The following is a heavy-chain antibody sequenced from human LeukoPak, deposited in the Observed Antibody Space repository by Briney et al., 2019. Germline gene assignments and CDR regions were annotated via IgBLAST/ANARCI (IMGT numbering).Heavy chain of an antibody. J-gene: IGHJ4*02. CDR3: ARDLSRLSV. CDR1: GFTFSQYY. V-gene: IGHV3-11*05. CDR2: ISSSSSYT. Sequence: PGGSLRLSCAAFGFTFSQYYMTWIRQAPGKGLEWVSYISSSSSYTNYADSVKGRFTISRDNDKNSVYLQMNSLRADDTAVYYCARDLSRLSVWGQGTLVTVSS. D-gene: IGHD6-25*01.